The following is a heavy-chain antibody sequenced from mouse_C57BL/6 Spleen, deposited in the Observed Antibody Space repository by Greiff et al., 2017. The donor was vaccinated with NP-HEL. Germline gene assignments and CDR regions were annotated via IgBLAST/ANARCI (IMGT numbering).Heavy chain of an antibody. D-gene: IGHD2-4*01. CDR2: IYPSDSAT. CDR1: GYTFTSYW. V-gene: IGHV1-61*01. Sequence: QVQLQQPGAELVRPGSSVKLSCKASGYTFTSYWMDWVKQRPGQGLEWIGNIYPSDSATHYNQKFKDKATLTVDKSSSTAYMQLSSLTSEDSAVYYCARTYYDYDFDYWGQGTTLTVSS. J-gene: IGHJ2*01. CDR3: ARTYYDYDFDY.